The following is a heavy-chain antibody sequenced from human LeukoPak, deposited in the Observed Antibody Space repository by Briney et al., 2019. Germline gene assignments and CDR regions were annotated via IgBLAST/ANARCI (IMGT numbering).Heavy chain of an antibody. V-gene: IGHV1-46*01. CDR2: INPSGGST. CDR1: GYTFTSHY. Sequence: GASVKVSCKASGYTFTSHYIYWVRQAPGQGLEWMGVINPSGGSTSYAQKFQGRVTMTRDTSTSTVYKELSRLRSEDTAVYYCARAVGATNYYGMDVWGQGTTVTVSS. J-gene: IGHJ6*02. D-gene: IGHD1-26*01. CDR3: ARAVGATNYYGMDV.